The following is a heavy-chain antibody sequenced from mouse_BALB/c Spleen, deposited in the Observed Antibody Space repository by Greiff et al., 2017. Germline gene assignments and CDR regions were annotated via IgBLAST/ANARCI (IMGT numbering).Heavy chain of an antibody. Sequence: EVHLVESGGGLVQPGGSLKLSCAASGFTFSSYTMSWVRQTPEKRLEWVAYISNGGGSTYYPDTVKGRFTISRDNAKNTLYLQMSSLKSEDTAMYYGARHYYGSSYGYFDVWGAGTTVTVSS. CDR3: ARHYYGSSYGYFDV. CDR1: GFTFSSYT. V-gene: IGHV5-12-2*01. D-gene: IGHD1-1*01. CDR2: ISNGGGST. J-gene: IGHJ1*01.